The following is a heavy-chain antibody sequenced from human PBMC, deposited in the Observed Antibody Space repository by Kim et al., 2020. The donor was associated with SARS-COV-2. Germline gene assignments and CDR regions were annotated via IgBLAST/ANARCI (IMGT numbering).Heavy chain of an antibody. CDR3: ARGLVRGYSSGWYYLDY. CDR2: INHSGST. J-gene: IGHJ4*02. CDR1: GGSFSGYY. Sequence: SETLSLTCAVYGGSFSGYYWSWIRQPPGKGLEWIGEINHSGSTNYNPSLKSRVTISVDTSKNQFSLKLSSVTAADTAVYYCARGLVRGYSSGWYYLDYWGQGTLVTVSS. V-gene: IGHV4-34*01. D-gene: IGHD6-19*01.